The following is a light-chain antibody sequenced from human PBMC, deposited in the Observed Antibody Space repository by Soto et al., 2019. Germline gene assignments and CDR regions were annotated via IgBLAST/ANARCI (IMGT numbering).Light chain of an antibody. CDR1: SSDVGGYNY. CDR2: EVS. J-gene: IGLJ1*01. Sequence: VLTQPPSASGSPGQSVTISCTGTSSDVGGYNYVSWYQQHPGKAPKLMIYEVSKRPSGVPDRFSGSKSGNTASLTVSGLQAEDEADYYCSSYAGSNNLLYVFGTGTKVTVL. CDR3: SSYAGSNNLLYV. V-gene: IGLV2-8*01.